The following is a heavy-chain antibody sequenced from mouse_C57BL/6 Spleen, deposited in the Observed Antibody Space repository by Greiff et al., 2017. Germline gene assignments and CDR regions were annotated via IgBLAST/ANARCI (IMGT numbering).Heavy chain of an antibody. D-gene: IGHD3-1*01. CDR3: ASKPSSGYFDV. CDR2: IYPGDGDT. CDR1: GYAFSSYW. J-gene: IGHJ1*03. Sequence: VQGVESGAELVKPGASVKISCKASGYAFSSYWMNWVKQRPGKGLEWIGQIYPGDGDTNYNGKFKGKATLTADKSSSTAYMQLSSLTSEDSAVYFCASKPSSGYFDVWGTGTTVTVSS. V-gene: IGHV1-80*01.